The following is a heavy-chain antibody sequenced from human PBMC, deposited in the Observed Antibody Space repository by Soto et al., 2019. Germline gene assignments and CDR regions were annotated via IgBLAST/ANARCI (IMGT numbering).Heavy chain of an antibody. J-gene: IGHJ6*02. CDR1: GGTFSTYA. CDR3: ASSLGLEYYYGMDV. V-gene: IGHV1-69*12. D-gene: IGHD1-1*01. CDR2: IIPIFDTA. Sequence: QVQLVQSGAEVKKPGSSVMVSCKASGGTFSTYAISWVRQAPGQGLEWMGGIIPIFDTASYAQKFQGRVTITADESTSTAYMEVRSLTSEDTAEYYCASSLGLEYYYGMDVWGQGTTVTVSS.